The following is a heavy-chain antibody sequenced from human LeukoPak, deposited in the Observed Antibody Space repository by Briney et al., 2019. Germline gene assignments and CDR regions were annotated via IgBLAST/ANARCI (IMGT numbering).Heavy chain of an antibody. Sequence: SVKVSCKASGDTRTFSSFAINWLRQAPGQGLEWMGGRIPIFGTAKYAQKLQGRVTITADKSTGTAYMELRSLRSEDTPVYYCARTMKYSSSSFFAIDYFHYWGQGTLVTVSS. V-gene: IGHV1-69*06. CDR3: ARTMKYSSSSFFAIDYFHY. CDR1: GDTRTFSSFA. J-gene: IGHJ4*02. CDR2: RIPIFGTA. D-gene: IGHD6-6*01.